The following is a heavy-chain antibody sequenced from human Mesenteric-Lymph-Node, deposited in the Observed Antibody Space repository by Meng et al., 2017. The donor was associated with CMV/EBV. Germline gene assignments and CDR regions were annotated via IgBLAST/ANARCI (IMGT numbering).Heavy chain of an antibody. CDR1: GGSVSGYY. J-gene: IGHJ5*02. V-gene: IGHV4-59*02. Sequence: SETLSLTCTVSGGSVSGYYWNWIRQAPGKGLEWIGYMYHSGSTSYSPSLKSRVSISIDKSKSQFSLNLSSVTAADTAVYYCARDQSGWGHCDPWGQGTLVTVSS. CDR2: MYHSGST. D-gene: IGHD3-3*01. CDR3: ARDQSGWGHCDP.